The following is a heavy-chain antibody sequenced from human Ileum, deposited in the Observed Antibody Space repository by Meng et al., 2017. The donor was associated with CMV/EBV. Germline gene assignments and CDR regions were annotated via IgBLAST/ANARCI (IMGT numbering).Heavy chain of an antibody. V-gene: IGHV3-74*01. D-gene: IGHD1-14*01. J-gene: IGHJ4*02. CDR1: GFSFSNSW. CDR2: MNSDGTTI. CDR3: ATAGNYYFGN. Sequence: GESLKISCAASGFSFSNSWMHWVRQAPGKGLVWVSRMNSDGTTINYADSVRGRFTISRDNAKNTLYLQMNSLRDEDTAAYYCATAGNYYFGNWGQGTLVTVSS.